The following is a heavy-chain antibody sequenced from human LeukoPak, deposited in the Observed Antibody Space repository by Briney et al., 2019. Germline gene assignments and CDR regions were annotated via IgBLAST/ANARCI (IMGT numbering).Heavy chain of an antibody. CDR3: ARDGIRLPDTLDY. D-gene: IGHD1-1*01. CDR2: INGGDNGDNT. V-gene: IGHV3-23*01. Sequence: GGSLRLSCAASGFTFNNYAMTWVRQAPGKGLQWVSTINGGDNGDNTYYADSVKGRFTVSRDNSKNTVYLQMNSLSVEDTAVYYCARDGIRLPDTLDYWGLGTLVTVSS. J-gene: IGHJ4*02. CDR1: GFTFNNYA.